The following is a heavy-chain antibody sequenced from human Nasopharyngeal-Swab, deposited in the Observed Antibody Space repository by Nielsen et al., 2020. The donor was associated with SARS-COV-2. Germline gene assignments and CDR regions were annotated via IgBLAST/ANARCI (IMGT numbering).Heavy chain of an antibody. CDR1: GGTFSDYA. D-gene: IGHD3-10*01. J-gene: IGHJ4*02. CDR2: IIPIVDII. CDR3: ARGPVDGSGSYSLDY. V-gene: IGHV1-69*04. Sequence: SVKVSCKAPGGTFSDYAISWVRQAPGRGLEWMGRIIPIVDIINYAQKFQGRVTITAGKSTTTAYMELSSLRSEDTAFYYCARGPVDGSGSYSLDYWGQGTLVSVSS.